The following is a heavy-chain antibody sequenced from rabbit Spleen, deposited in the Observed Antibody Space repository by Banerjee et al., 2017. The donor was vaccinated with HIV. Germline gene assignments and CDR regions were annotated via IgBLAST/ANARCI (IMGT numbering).Heavy chain of an antibody. CDR1: GFSFSSDYY. CDR3: VREAGYGGYGDGNL. Sequence: QSLEESGGDLVKPGASLTLTCTASGFSFSSDYYMCWVRQAPGKGLECGACIYPGSSGSTYYANWAKGRLTISKASSTTVTLQMTSLTVADTATYFCVREAGYGGYGDGNLWGPGTLVTVS. J-gene: IGHJ4*01. D-gene: IGHD6-1*01. CDR2: IYPGSSGST. V-gene: IGHV1S40*01.